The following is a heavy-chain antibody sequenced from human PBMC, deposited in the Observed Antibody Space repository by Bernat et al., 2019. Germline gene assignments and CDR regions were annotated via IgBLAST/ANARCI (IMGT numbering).Heavy chain of an antibody. D-gene: IGHD2-2*01. CDR3: ARGGLGAAAIDY. CDR1: GFTFRNYG. J-gene: IGHJ4*02. CDR2: VWYDGSRQ. V-gene: IGHV3-33*01. Sequence: VQLVESGGGVVQPGRSLRLSCGASGFTFRNYGMHWVRQAPGKGLEWVAIVWYDGSRQYYADSVKGRFTISRDNSKNTVSLQMSSLRDEDTAVYYCARGGLGAAAIDYWGQGSVVTVSS.